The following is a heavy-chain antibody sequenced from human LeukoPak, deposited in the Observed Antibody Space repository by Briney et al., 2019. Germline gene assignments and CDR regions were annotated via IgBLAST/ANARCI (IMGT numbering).Heavy chain of an antibody. CDR3: TKPLQDVIRPAYDC. V-gene: IGHV3-23*01. Sequence: TGGSLRLSWAASGFTIGSFAMSWVRQAPGKGLEWVSTISSGDYTYYADSVKGRFTISRDNSVNTLYLQMNGLSGEDTAVYFCTKPLQDVIRPAYDCCGQGTLVTVSS. CDR1: GFTIGSFA. D-gene: IGHD2/OR15-2a*01. J-gene: IGHJ4*02. CDR2: ISSGDYT.